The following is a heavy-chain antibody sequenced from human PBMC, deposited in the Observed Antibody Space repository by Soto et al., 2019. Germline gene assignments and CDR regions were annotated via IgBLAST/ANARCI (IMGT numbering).Heavy chain of an antibody. Sequence: SVKVSCKASGGTFRNHVFNWVRQAPGQGLEWMGGIIPIIGTPNYAQKFQGRVTITADASTNTVYLEVSSLRSQDTAVYYCARDLEFRDGNISHLDYWGQGTMVTVYS. CDR3: ARDLEFRDGNISHLDY. J-gene: IGHJ4*02. D-gene: IGHD3-10*01. V-gene: IGHV1-69*13. CDR1: GGTFRNHV. CDR2: IIPIIGTP.